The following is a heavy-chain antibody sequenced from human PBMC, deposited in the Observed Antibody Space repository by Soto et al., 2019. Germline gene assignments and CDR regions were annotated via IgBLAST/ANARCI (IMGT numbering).Heavy chain of an antibody. CDR1: GGSINSGGYY. CDR3: ARAQTIFGIITVFDY. CDR2: IYYSGST. Sequence: SETLSLTCTVSGGSINSGGYYWSWIRQHPGKGLEWIGYIYYSGSTYYNPSLKSRVTISIDTSKNQFSLKLSSVTAADTAVYYCARAQTIFGIITVFDYWGKGTLVTVSS. D-gene: IGHD3-3*01. J-gene: IGHJ4*02. V-gene: IGHV4-31*03.